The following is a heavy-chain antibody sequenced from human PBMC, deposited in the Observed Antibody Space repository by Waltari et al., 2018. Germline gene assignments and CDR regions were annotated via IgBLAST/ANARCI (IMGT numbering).Heavy chain of an antibody. CDR3: ARDLTAARPGWFDP. D-gene: IGHD6-6*01. J-gene: IGHJ5*02. V-gene: IGHV4-4*07. CDR2: IYTSGST. CDR1: GGSISRYY. Sequence: QVQLQESGPGLVKPSETLSLTCTVSGGSISRYYWSWIRQPAGKGLEWIGRIYTSGSTNYNPSLKSRVTMSVDTSKNQFSLKLSSVTAADTAVYYCARDLTAARPGWFDPWGQGTLVTVSS.